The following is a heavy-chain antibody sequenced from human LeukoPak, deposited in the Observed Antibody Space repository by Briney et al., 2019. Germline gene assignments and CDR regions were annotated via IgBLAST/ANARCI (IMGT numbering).Heavy chain of an antibody. D-gene: IGHD6-19*01. Sequence: GGSLRLSCAGSGFTFSEYHMTWVRQAPGKGLEWISHISSSSSYTHSADSVKGRFTISRDNAKKSLSLQMKSLRDEDTAVYYCARSRIEVRGSPLDCWGQGTLVTASS. CDR2: ISSSSSYT. CDR3: ARSRIEVRGSPLDC. CDR1: GFTFSEYH. V-gene: IGHV3-11*06. J-gene: IGHJ4*02.